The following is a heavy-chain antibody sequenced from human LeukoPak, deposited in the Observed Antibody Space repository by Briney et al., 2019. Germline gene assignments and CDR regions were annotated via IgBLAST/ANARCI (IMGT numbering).Heavy chain of an antibody. J-gene: IGHJ4*02. CDR2: IYYSGST. CDR1: GGSISSSPYY. CDR3: ARHASVDGNWPRPLDY. Sequence: PSETLSVTCTVSGGSISSSPYYWGWIRQPPGKGLEWIGNIYYSGSTYYNPSLKTRVTISVDTSKNQFSLKLTSVTAADTAVYYCARHASVDGNWPRPLDYWGQGSLVTLSS. V-gene: IGHV4-39*01. D-gene: IGHD6-19*01.